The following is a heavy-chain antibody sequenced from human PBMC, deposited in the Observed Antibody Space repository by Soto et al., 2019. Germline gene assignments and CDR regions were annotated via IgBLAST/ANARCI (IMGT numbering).Heavy chain of an antibody. J-gene: IGHJ3*02. CDR3: TKDAEAYDFAFDK. Sequence: EVQLLESGGGLVQPGGSLRLSCATSGFSFSNYGMNWFRQAPGKGLEWVSGITKTGRSTFIADSVRGRFTISRDNLKNIMYLQMNSLRVDDTALYYCTKDAEAYDFAFDKWGQGTMVTVTS. D-gene: IGHD3-3*01. CDR2: ITKTGRST. CDR1: GFSFSNYG. V-gene: IGHV3-23*01.